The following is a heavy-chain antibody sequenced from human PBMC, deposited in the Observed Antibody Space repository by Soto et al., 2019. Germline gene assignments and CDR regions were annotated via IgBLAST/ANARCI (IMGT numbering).Heavy chain of an antibody. J-gene: IGHJ4*02. CDR1: GYTFTSYA. Sequence: ASVKVSCKASGYTFTSYAMHWVRQAPGQRLEGMGWINAGNGNTKYSQKFQGRVTITRDTSASTAYMELGSLRSEDTAVYYCAREVGIAAAGPNDYWGQGTLVTVSS. V-gene: IGHV1-3*01. CDR3: AREVGIAAAGPNDY. D-gene: IGHD6-13*01. CDR2: INAGNGNT.